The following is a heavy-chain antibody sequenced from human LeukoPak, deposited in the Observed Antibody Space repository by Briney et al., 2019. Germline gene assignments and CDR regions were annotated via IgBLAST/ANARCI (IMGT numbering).Heavy chain of an antibody. Sequence: GGSLRLSCAASGFTFSSYWMSWVRHAPGKGLEGVANIKQDGSEKYYVDSVKGRFAISRDNAKNSLYLQMNSLRAEDTAVYYCARGWFGLDAFDIWGQGTMVTVSS. CDR3: ARGWFGLDAFDI. D-gene: IGHD3-10*01. CDR1: GFTFSSYW. J-gene: IGHJ3*02. V-gene: IGHV3-7*05. CDR2: IKQDGSEK.